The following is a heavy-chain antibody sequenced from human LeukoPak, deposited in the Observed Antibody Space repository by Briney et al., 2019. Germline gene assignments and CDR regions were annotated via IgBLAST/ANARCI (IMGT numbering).Heavy chain of an antibody. J-gene: IGHJ5*02. CDR3: AREVTSGSICSGGSCYDNWFDP. CDR1: GYTVTGYY. D-gene: IGHD2-15*01. CDR2: INPNSGGT. Sequence: ASVKVSCKASGYTVTGYYMHWVRQAPGQGLEWMGGINPNSGGTNYAQKFQGRVTMTRDTSISTAYMELSRLRSDDTAVYYCAREVTSGSICSGGSCYDNWFDPWGQGTLVTVSS. V-gene: IGHV1-2*02.